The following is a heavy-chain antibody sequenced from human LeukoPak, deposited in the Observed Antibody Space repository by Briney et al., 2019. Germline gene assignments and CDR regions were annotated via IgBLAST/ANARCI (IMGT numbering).Heavy chain of an antibody. CDR1: GFTFSSYA. Sequence: PGRSLRLSCAASGFTFSSYAMHWVRQAPGKGLEWVAVISYDGSNKYYADSVKGRFTISRDNSKNTLYLQMNSLRAEDTAVYYCARRNYGDATVDYWGQGTLVTVSS. D-gene: IGHD4-17*01. CDR3: ARRNYGDATVDY. J-gene: IGHJ4*02. V-gene: IGHV3-30-3*01. CDR2: ISYDGSNK.